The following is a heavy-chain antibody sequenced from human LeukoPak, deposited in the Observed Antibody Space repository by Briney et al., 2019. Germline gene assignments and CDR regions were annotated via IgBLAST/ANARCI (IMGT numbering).Heavy chain of an antibody. D-gene: IGHD6-13*01. CDR3: AISAAGRDY. Sequence: SETLSLTCIVSGGSIRTYYWSWIRQPPGKGLEWIGYISYSGSTNYNPSLKSRVTISVDTFKNQFSLKLSSVTAADTAVYYCAISAAGRDYWGQGTLVTVSS. V-gene: IGHV4-59*01. CDR1: GGSIRTYY. CDR2: ISYSGST. J-gene: IGHJ4*02.